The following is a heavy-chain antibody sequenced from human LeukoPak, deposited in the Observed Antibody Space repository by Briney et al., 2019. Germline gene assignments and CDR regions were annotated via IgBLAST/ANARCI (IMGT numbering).Heavy chain of an antibody. V-gene: IGHV1-18*01. CDR1: GYTFTSYG. D-gene: IGHD3-3*01. Sequence: GGSLRLSCAASGYTFTSYGISWVRQAPGQGLEWMGWISAYNGNTNYAQKLQGRVTMTTDTSTSTAYMELRSLRSDDTAVYYCARDTIAPYYDFWSGYRNPHDYWGQGTLVTVSS. CDR2: ISAYNGNT. CDR3: ARDTIAPYYDFWSGYRNPHDY. J-gene: IGHJ4*02.